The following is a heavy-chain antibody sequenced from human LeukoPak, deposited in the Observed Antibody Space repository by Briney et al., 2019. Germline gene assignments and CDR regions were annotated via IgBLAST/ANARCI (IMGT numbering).Heavy chain of an antibody. CDR3: ARHEVATILSSSWFGLFAY. V-gene: IGHV4-34*01. J-gene: IGHJ4*02. CDR2: INHSGST. D-gene: IGHD6-13*01. Sequence: PGGSLRLSCAASGFTFSSYSMNWVRQPPGKGLEWIGEINHSGSTNYNPSLKSRVTISVDTSKNQFSLKLSSVTAADTAVYYCARHEVATILSSSWFGLFAYWGQGTLVTVSS. CDR1: GFTFSSYS.